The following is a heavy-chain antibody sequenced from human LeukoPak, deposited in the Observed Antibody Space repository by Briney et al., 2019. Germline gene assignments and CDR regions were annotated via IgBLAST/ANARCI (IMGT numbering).Heavy chain of an antibody. Sequence: GGSLILSCAASGFTFSDYGMHWVRQAPGKGLEWVALISYDGGNKFYADSVRDRFTISRDNSKNTLFLQMNSLRIEDTAVYYCAKVFEVRGARRPKDYWGQGTLVIVSS. J-gene: IGHJ4*02. CDR3: AKVFEVRGARRPKDY. D-gene: IGHD3-10*01. CDR1: GFTFSDYG. V-gene: IGHV3-30*18. CDR2: ISYDGGNK.